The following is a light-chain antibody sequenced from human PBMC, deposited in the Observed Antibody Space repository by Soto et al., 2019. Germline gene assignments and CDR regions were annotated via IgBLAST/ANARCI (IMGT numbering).Light chain of an antibody. V-gene: IGKV2-24*01. CDR3: IKATQFRPYT. J-gene: IGKJ2*01. CDR2: KVS. CDR1: QSLVHSDGNTY. Sequence: DIVMTQTPLSSPVTLGQPASISCRSSQSLVHSDGNTYLSWLQQRPGQPPRLLLYKVSNRFSGVPDRLTGSGAGTEFTLKLRRVEAEDVGVYYCIKATQFRPYTFGKGTKLETK.